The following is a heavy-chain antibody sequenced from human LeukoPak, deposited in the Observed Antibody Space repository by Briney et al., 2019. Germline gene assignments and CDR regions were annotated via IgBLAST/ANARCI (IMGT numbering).Heavy chain of an antibody. D-gene: IGHD6-19*01. V-gene: IGHV1-18*01. CDR1: GYTFTSYG. Sequence: ASVKVSCKASGYTFTSYGISWVRRAPGQGLEWMGWITAYKGNTNSAQNLQGRVTMTADTSTSTAYMELRSLRSDDTAVYYCARVSSGWSSFDYWGQGTLVTVSS. CDR2: ITAYKGNT. J-gene: IGHJ4*02. CDR3: ARVSSGWSSFDY.